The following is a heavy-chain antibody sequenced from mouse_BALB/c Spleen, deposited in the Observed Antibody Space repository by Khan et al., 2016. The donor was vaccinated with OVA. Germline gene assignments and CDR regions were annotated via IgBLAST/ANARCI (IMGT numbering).Heavy chain of an antibody. CDR2: IYPGSDNT. Sequence: VQLQESGAELARPGASVTLSCKASGYTFTDYYINWMRQRTGQGLEWIGEIYPGSDNTYYNEKFKGKATLTADKSSSTAYMQLSRLTSEDSAVYFCAREWAAWFPYWDQGTLVTVSA. CDR3: AREWAAWFPY. V-gene: IGHV1-77*01. J-gene: IGHJ3*01. CDR1: GYTFTDYY.